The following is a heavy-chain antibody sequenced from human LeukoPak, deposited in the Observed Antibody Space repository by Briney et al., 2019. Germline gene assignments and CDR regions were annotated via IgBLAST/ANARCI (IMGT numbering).Heavy chain of an antibody. V-gene: IGHV4-59*10. CDR1: GGSFSGYY. D-gene: IGHD3-22*01. CDR2: IYTSGST. J-gene: IGHJ6*03. Sequence: SETLSLTCAVYGGSFSGYYWSWIRQPAGKGLEWIGRIYTSGSTNCNPSLKSRVTISVDKSKNQFSLKLSSVTAADTAVYYCARVGNYYDSSGYYYYYYYMDVWGKGTTVTVSS. CDR3: ARVGNYYDSSGYYYYYYYMDV.